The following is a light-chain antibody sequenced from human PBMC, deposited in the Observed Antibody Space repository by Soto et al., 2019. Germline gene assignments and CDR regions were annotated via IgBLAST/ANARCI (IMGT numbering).Light chain of an antibody. CDR2: GAS. Sequence: EIVLTQSTDTLSLSPGERATLSCRASQSVSSNYLAWYQQKPGQAPRLLIYGASRGAAGIPDRFSGSGAGTDCTLIISRLEPEDFAVDFCQQYGRSPMFTFGQGTKVEIK. CDR3: QQYGRSPMFT. J-gene: IGKJ2*01. V-gene: IGKV3-20*01. CDR1: QSVSSNY.